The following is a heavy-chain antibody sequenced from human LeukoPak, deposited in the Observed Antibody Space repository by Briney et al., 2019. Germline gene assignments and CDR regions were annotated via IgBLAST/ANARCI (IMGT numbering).Heavy chain of an antibody. Sequence: GRSLRLSCAASGFTFSSYAIPWVRQAPGKGLEWVSSISSSSSYIYFADSVKGRFTISRDNAKNSLYLQMNSLRAEDTAVYYCARGALGMSGRIVDAFDIWGQGTRVTVSS. CDR3: ARGALGMSGRIVDAFDI. CDR1: GFTFSSYA. V-gene: IGHV3-21*01. CDR2: ISSSSSYI. J-gene: IGHJ3*02. D-gene: IGHD1-14*01.